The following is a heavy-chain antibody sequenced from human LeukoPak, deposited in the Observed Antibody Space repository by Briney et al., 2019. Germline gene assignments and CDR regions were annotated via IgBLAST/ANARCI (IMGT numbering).Heavy chain of an antibody. Sequence: GRSLRLSCAASGFTFISYGMHWVRQAPGKGLEWVAVIWYDGSNKYYADSVKGRFTISRDNSKNTLYLQMNSLRAEDTAVYYCARDSGLWFYYFDYWGQGTLVTVSS. CDR2: IWYDGSNK. CDR3: ARDSGLWFYYFDY. CDR1: GFTFISYG. J-gene: IGHJ4*02. D-gene: IGHD3-10*01. V-gene: IGHV3-33*01.